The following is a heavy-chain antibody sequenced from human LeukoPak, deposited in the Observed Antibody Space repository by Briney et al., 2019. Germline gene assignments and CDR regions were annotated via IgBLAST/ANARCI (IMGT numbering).Heavy chain of an antibody. CDR3: AKSIMGTAGLLDN. V-gene: IGHV3-23*01. CDR1: GFTFSSYA. J-gene: IGHJ4*02. CDR2: LSGRGRHT. Sequence: PGGSLRLSCAASGFTFSSYAMSWVRQAPGKGLEWVSLLSGRGRHTNYADSVKGRFTISTDNSKNTLIPQMNSLRADDTAVYYCAKSIMGTAGLLDNWGQGTLVTVSS. D-gene: IGHD5-18*01.